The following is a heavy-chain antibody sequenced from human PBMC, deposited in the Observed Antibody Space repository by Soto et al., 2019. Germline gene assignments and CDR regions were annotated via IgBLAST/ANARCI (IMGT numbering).Heavy chain of an antibody. D-gene: IGHD1-1*01. J-gene: IGHJ4*02. Sequence: GGSLRLSCAASGFTFDDYAMHWVRQAPGKGLEWVSGISWNSGSIGYADSVKGRFTVSRDNAKNSLYLQMNSLRAEDTALYYCAKSPVTTGTTYFDYWGQGTLVTVSS. CDR3: AKSPVTTGTTYFDY. CDR2: ISWNSGSI. V-gene: IGHV3-9*01. CDR1: GFTFDDYA.